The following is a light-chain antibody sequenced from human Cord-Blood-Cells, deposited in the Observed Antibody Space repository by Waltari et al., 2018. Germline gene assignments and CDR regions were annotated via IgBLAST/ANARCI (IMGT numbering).Light chain of an antibody. CDR2: GAS. CDR1: QSVSSSY. CDR3: QQYGSRYT. J-gene: IGKJ2*01. V-gene: IGKV3-20*01. Sequence: EIVLTQSPGTLSLSPGERATLSCRASQSVSSSYLAWYQQKPGQAPRLLIYGASSRDTGIPARFSGSGSGTDFTLTISRLEPEDFAVYYCQQYGSRYTFGQGTKLEIK.